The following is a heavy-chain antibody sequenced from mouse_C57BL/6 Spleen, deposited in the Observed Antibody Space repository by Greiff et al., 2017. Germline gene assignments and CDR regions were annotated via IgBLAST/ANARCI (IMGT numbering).Heavy chain of an antibody. CDR3: TRTGTGFAY. CDR2: IDPENGDT. CDR1: GFNIKDDY. D-gene: IGHD3-3*01. Sequence: VQLQQSGAELVRPGASVKLSCTASGFNIKDDYMHWVKQRPEQGLEWIGWIDPENGDTEYASKFQGKATITADTSSNTAYLQLSGLTSEDTAVYYCTRTGTGFAYWGQGTLVTVSA. V-gene: IGHV14-4*01. J-gene: IGHJ3*01.